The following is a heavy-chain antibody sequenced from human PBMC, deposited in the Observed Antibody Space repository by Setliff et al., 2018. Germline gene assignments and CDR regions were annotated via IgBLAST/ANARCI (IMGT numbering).Heavy chain of an antibody. Sequence: HGESLKISCKGSGYSFTRYWIGWVRQMPGKGLEWMGIIYPSDSDTRYSPSFQGQVTISADKSISTAYLQWSSLKASDTAMYYCARRQGANWGSDYYYGMDVWGQGTTVTVSS. CDR3: ARRQGANWGSDYYYGMDV. V-gene: IGHV5-51*01. CDR1: GYSFTRYW. J-gene: IGHJ6*02. CDR2: IYPSDSDT. D-gene: IGHD7-27*01.